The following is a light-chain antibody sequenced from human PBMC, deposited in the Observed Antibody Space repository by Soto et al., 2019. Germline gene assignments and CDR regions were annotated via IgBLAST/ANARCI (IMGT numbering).Light chain of an antibody. J-gene: IGLJ3*02. CDR1: STDVGAYNY. CDR2: EVT. CDR3: GSHAGNSNLM. V-gene: IGLV2-8*01. Sequence: QSVLTQPPSASGSPGQSVTVSCTGTSTDVGAYNYVSWYQQHPGKAPKLVIYEVTKRPSGVPDRFSGSKSGNTASLTVSGLQAEDEADYYCGSHAGNSNLMFGGGTKLTV.